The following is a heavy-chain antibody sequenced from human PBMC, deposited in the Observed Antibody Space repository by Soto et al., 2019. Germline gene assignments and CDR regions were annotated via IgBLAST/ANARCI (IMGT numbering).Heavy chain of an antibody. J-gene: IGHJ6*02. CDR1: GFTVSSNY. CDR3: ARGSSSYTPWDYYYGMDV. D-gene: IGHD6-6*01. Sequence: VGSLRLSCAASGFTVSSNYMSWVRQAPGKGLEWVSVIYSGGSTYYADSVKGRFTISRDNSKNTLYLQMNSLRAEDTAVYYCARGSSSYTPWDYYYGMDVWGQGTTVTVSS. CDR2: IYSGGST. V-gene: IGHV3-53*01.